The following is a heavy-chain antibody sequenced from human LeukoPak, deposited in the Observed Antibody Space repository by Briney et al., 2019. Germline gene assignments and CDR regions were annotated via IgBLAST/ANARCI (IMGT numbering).Heavy chain of an antibody. V-gene: IGHV1-69*13. CDR2: IIPIFGTA. CDR3: AISRGYSKEFDY. Sequence: GASVKVSCKASGGTFSSYAISWVRRAPGQGLEWMGGIIPIFGTANYAQKFQGRVTITADESTSTAYMELSSLRSEDTAVYYCAISRGYSKEFDYWGQGTLVTVSS. D-gene: IGHD5-18*01. CDR1: GGTFSSYA. J-gene: IGHJ4*02.